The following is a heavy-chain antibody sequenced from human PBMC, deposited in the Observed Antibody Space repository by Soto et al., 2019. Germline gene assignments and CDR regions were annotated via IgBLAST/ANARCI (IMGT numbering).Heavy chain of an antibody. Sequence: PSETLALTCTVSGGSISSGDYYWSWIRQPPGKGLEWIGYIYYSGSTYYNPSLKSRVTISVDTSKNQFSLKLSSVTAADTAVYYCARDRGNRGWFDPWGQGTLVTVSS. J-gene: IGHJ5*02. D-gene: IGHD4-4*01. CDR1: GGSISSGDYY. V-gene: IGHV4-30-4*01. CDR2: IYYSGST. CDR3: ARDRGNRGWFDP.